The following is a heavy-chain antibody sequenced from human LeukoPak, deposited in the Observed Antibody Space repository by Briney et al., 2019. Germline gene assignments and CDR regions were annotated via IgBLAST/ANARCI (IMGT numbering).Heavy chain of an antibody. J-gene: IGHJ6*03. D-gene: IGHD6-13*01. CDR3: ARLAAAGRYYYYMDV. CDR1: GGTFSSYA. CDR2: IIPIFGTA. V-gene: IGHV1-69*05. Sequence: ASVKVSCKASGGTFSSYAISWVRQAPGQGLEWMGGIIPIFGTANYAQKFQGRVTFTTDESTSTAYMELSSLRSEDTAVYYCARLAAAGRYYYYMDVWGKGTTVTVSS.